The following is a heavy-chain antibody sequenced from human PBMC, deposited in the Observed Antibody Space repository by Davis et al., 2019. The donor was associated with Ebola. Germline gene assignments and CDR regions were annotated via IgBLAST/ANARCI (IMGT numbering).Heavy chain of an antibody. CDR3: AREGGNSYFDY. Sequence: GSLRFSCTVSGGSINSYYWSWIRQPPGKGLEWIGYIYYSGRTSYNPSLESRVTISVDTSKNQFSLKLSSMTIADTAVYYCAREGGNSYFDYWGQGTLVTVSS. CDR1: GGSINSYY. CDR2: IYYSGRT. D-gene: IGHD4-23*01. V-gene: IGHV4-59*01. J-gene: IGHJ4*02.